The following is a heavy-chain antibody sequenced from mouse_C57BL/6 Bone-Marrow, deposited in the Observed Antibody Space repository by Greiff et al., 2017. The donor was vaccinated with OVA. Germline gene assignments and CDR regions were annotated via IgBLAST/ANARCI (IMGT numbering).Heavy chain of an antibody. CDR2: IYPRSGNT. CDR1: GYTFTSYG. D-gene: IGHD2-12*01. J-gene: IGHJ3*01. CDR3: AREGTYYSDYWFAY. V-gene: IGHV1-81*01. Sequence: VQLVESGAELARPGASVKLSCKASGYTFTSYGISWVKQRTGQGLEWIGEIYPRSGNTYYNEKFKGKATLTADKSSSTAYMELRSLTSEDSAVYFCAREGTYYSDYWFAYWGQGTLVTVSA.